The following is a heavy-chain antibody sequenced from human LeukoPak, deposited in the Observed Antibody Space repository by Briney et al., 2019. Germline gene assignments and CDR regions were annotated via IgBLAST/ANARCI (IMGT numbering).Heavy chain of an antibody. Sequence: GGSLRLSCAASGFTFSSYAMTWVRQAPGKGLVWVSAISGNGGSTNYADSVKGRFTISRDNSKNTLYLQVNSLRAEDTAVYYCAKYRSAWSFDYWGQGTLVIVSS. CDR3: AKYRSAWSFDY. D-gene: IGHD6-13*01. V-gene: IGHV3-23*01. J-gene: IGHJ4*02. CDR2: ISGNGGST. CDR1: GFTFSSYA.